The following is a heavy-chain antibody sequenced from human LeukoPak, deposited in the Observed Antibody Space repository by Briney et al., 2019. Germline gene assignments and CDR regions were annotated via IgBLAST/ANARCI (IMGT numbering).Heavy chain of an antibody. V-gene: IGHV3-30*04. CDR3: ARVGIAVAGSDAFDI. CDR1: GFTFSSYA. D-gene: IGHD6-19*01. Sequence: GGSLRLSCAASGFTFSSYAMHWVRQAPGKGLEWVAVISYDGSNKYYADSVKGRFTISRDNSKNTLYLQMNSLRAEDTAVYYCARVGIAVAGSDAFDIWGQGTMVTVSS. J-gene: IGHJ3*02. CDR2: ISYDGSNK.